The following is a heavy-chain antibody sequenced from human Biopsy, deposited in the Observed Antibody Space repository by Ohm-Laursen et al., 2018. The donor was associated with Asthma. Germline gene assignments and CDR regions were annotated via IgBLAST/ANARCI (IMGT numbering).Heavy chain of an antibody. J-gene: IGHJ6*02. D-gene: IGHD3-3*01. CDR3: ARDYYDFWNRSVYTYFGMDV. CDR1: GGSINIGDYY. CDR2: IYHRGNT. V-gene: IGHV4-31*03. Sequence: SETLSLTCTVSGGSINIGDYYWSWIRQHPVKGLEWIGYIYHRGNTKYNPSLKSRLSFSVDTSKNQFSLKLSSVTAADTAIYFCARDYYDFWNRSVYTYFGMDVWGRGTTVVVSS.